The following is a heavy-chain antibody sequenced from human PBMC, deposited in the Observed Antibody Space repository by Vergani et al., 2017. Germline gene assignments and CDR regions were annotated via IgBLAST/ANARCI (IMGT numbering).Heavy chain of an antibody. CDR3: AKAGVGGWYMFRVAAFDI. CDR1: GFSFRGHG. J-gene: IGHJ3*02. V-gene: IGHV3-30*18. D-gene: IGHD6-19*01. Sequence: QVHLVESGGGVVQPGRSLTLSCVASGFSFRGHGMHWVRQAPGKGLEWVAMISYDGDRRDYGDFAKGRFTISRDSSKTVYLQMNSLRVEDTAMYFCAKAGVGGWYMFRVAAFDIWGQGTMVTVSS. CDR2: ISYDGDRR.